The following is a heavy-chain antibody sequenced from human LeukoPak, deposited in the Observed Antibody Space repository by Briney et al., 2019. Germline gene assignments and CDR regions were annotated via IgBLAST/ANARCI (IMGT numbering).Heavy chain of an antibody. D-gene: IGHD6-13*01. J-gene: IGHJ4*02. CDR1: GFTFSSYW. CDR3: ARGGSGSSPYFDY. Sequence: GGSLRLSCAASGFTFSSYWMHWVRQAPGKGLVWVSRINSDGSSTTYADSVKGRFTISRDNAKNTPYLQTNSLRAEDTAVYYCARGGSGSSPYFDYWGQGTLVTVSS. CDR2: INSDGSST. V-gene: IGHV3-74*01.